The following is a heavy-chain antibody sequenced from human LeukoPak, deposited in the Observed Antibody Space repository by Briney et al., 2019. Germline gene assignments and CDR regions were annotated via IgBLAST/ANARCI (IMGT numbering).Heavy chain of an antibody. CDR1: GFTFSSYA. CDR3: SRDRSGSYY. CDR2: ISDSDDTT. Sequence: GGSLRLSCAASGFTFSSYAMSWVRQAPGKGLEWVSAISDSDDTTFYAESVKGRFTISRDNSKNTLYLQMNSLRAEDTATYHCSRDRSGSYYWGQGILVAVSS. V-gene: IGHV3-23*01. J-gene: IGHJ4*02. D-gene: IGHD1-26*01.